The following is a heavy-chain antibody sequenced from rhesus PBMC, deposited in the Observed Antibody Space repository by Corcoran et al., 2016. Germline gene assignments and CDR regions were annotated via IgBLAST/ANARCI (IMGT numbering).Heavy chain of an antibody. J-gene: IGHJ6*01. V-gene: IGHV4S11*01. CDR1: GGSISSSY. D-gene: IGHD4-23*01. CDR2: IYGSGSST. Sequence: QVQLQESGPGLVKPSETLSLTCAVSGGSISSSYWSWIRQAPGKGLEWIGYIYGSGSSTNYNPSLKSRVTLSVDTSKNQLSLKLSSVTAADTAVYYCARIPVTTGYYYGLDSWGQGVLVTVSS. CDR3: ARIPVTTGYYYGLDS.